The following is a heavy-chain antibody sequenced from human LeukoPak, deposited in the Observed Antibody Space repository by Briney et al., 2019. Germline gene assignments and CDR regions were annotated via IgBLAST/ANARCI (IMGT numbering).Heavy chain of an antibody. Sequence: KPSETLSLTCTVSGGSISSYYWSWIRQPAGKGLEWIGRIYSSGSTYYNPSLKSRVTMSADTSKNQFSLKLSSATAADTAVYYCARDYYDSSGYCFDYWGQGTLVTVSS. CDR2: IYSSGST. J-gene: IGHJ4*02. V-gene: IGHV4-4*07. CDR3: ARDYYDSSGYCFDY. D-gene: IGHD3-22*01. CDR1: GGSISSYY.